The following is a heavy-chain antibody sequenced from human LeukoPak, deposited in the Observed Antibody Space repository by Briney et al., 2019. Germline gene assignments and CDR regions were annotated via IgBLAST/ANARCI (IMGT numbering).Heavy chain of an antibody. J-gene: IGHJ4*02. D-gene: IGHD3-10*01. CDR2: INPSGGST. CDR1: GYTFTSYY. CDR3: ARGPGTNIDY. Sequence: ASLKVSCTASGYTFTSYYVHWVRQAPGPGLEWMGMINPSGGSTTYSQKFQGRITMARGTSTSTVYMELSSLRSEDTAVYYCARGPGTNIDYWGQGTLVTVSS. V-gene: IGHV1-46*01.